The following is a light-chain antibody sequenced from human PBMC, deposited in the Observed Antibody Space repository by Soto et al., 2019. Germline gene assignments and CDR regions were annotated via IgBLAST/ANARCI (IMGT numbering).Light chain of an antibody. V-gene: IGLV1-40*01. CDR1: SSNIGAGYD. Sequence: QSVLTQRPSVSGAPGQRVTISCTGSSSNIGAGYDVHWYQQLPGTAPKLLIYGNTNRPSGVPDRFSGSKSGTSASLAITGLRPEDEAVYYCQSFDTRLSGYVFATGTKVTVL. J-gene: IGLJ1*01. CDR3: QSFDTRLSGYV. CDR2: GNT.